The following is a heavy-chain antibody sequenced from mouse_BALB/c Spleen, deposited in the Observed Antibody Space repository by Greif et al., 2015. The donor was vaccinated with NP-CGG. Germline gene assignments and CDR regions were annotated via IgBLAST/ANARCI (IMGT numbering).Heavy chain of an antibody. D-gene: IGHD1-1*01. V-gene: IGHV3-2*02. CDR1: GYSITSDYA. Sequence: EVQGVESGPGLVKPSQSLSLTCTVTGYSITSDYAWNWIRQFPGNKLEWMGYISYSGSTSYNPSLKSRISITRDTSKNQFFLQLNSLTTEDTATYYCARGYYYGSRDYAMDYWGQGTSVTVSS. J-gene: IGHJ4*01. CDR2: ISYSGST. CDR3: ARGYYYGSRDYAMDY.